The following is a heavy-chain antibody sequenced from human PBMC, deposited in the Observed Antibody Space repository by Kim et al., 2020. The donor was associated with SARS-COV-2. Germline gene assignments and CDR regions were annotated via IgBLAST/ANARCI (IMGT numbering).Heavy chain of an antibody. V-gene: IGHV3-49*03. Sequence: GGSLRLSCTASGFTFGDYAMSWFRQAPGKGLEWVGFIRSKAYGGTTEYAASVKGRFTISRDDSKSIAYLQMNSLKTEDTAVYYCTSELWFGEWPVDYWGQGTLVTVSS. CDR2: IRSKAYGGTT. CDR1: GFTFGDYA. CDR3: TSELWFGEWPVDY. J-gene: IGHJ4*02. D-gene: IGHD3-10*01.